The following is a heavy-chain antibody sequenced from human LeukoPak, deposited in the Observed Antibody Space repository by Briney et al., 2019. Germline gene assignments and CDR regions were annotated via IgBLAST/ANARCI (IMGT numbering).Heavy chain of an antibody. CDR2: ISSSGSTI. CDR3: AGEDSSGYFITS. J-gene: IGHJ5*02. D-gene: IGHD3-22*01. V-gene: IGHV3-11*01. CDR1: GFTFSDYY. Sequence: GGSLRLSCAASGFTFSDYYMSWIRQAPGKGLEWVSYISSSGSTIYYADSVKGRFTISRDNAKNSVYLQMNSLRAEDTAVYYCAGEDSSGYFITSWGQGTLVTVSS.